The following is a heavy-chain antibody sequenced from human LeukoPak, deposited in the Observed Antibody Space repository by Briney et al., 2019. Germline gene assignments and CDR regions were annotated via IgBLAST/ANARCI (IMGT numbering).Heavy chain of an antibody. V-gene: IGHV4-39*07. CDR1: GGSISSSSYY. CDR2: IYYSGST. J-gene: IGHJ6*02. D-gene: IGHD3-9*01. CDR3: ARDDFEYSVHYGMDV. Sequence: SETLSLTCSVSGGSISSSSYYWGWIRQPPGKGLEWIGSIYYSGSTYYNPSLTSRVTISVDTSKNQISLRLRSVTAADTAVYYCARDDFEYSVHYGMDVWGQGTAVTVSS.